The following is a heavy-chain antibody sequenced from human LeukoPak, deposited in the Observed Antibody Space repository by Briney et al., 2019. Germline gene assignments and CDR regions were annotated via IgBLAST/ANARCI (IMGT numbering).Heavy chain of an antibody. CDR2: IWYDGSNK. J-gene: IGHJ4*02. CDR1: GFTFSSYG. D-gene: IGHD2-2*01. Sequence: GRSLRLSCAASGFTFSSYGTHWVRQAPGKGLEWVAVIWYDGSNKYYADSVKGRFTISRDNSKNTLYLQMNSLRAEDTAVYYCARAEYCSSTSCGGLDYWGQGTLVTVSS. V-gene: IGHV3-33*01. CDR3: ARAEYCSSTSCGGLDY.